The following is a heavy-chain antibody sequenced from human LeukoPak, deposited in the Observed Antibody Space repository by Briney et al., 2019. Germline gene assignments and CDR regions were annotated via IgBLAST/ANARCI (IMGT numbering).Heavy chain of an antibody. CDR2: ISSSSSYI. V-gene: IGHV3-21*01. CDR3: ARERASSNWTLFGY. Sequence: GGSLRLSCAASGFTFSSYSMNWVRQAPGKGLEWVSSISSSSSYIYYADSVKGRFTISRDDAKNSLYLQMNSLIAEDTAVYYCARERASSNWTLFGYWGQGTLVTVSS. CDR1: GFTFSSYS. J-gene: IGHJ4*02. D-gene: IGHD6-13*01.